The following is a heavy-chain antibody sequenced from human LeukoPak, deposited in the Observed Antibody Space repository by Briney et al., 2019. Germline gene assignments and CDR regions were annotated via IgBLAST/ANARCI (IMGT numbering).Heavy chain of an antibody. CDR2: INPNSGGT. J-gene: IGHJ6*03. Sequence: ASVKVSCKASGYTFTGYYMHWVRQAPGQGLEWMGWINPNSGGTNYAQKFQGRVTMTRDTSISTAYMELSGLRSDDTAVYYCARSSEGRYYYDSSGNSYFYYYMDVWGKGTTVTISS. CDR3: ARSSEGRYYYDSSGNSYFYYYMDV. D-gene: IGHD3-22*01. CDR1: GYTFTGYY. V-gene: IGHV1-2*02.